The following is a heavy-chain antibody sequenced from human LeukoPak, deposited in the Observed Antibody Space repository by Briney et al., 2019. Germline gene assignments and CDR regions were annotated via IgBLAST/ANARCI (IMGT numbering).Heavy chain of an antibody. D-gene: IGHD1-7*01. Sequence: GGSLRLSCAASGFTFSDYWMTWVRQVPGKGLEWVANVGRDGSEKNYVDSVEGRFTISRDNAKKSLDLEMNSLRAEDTALYYCAKVGTRELQRVFENWGQGTLVTVSS. CDR1: GFTFSDYW. J-gene: IGHJ4*02. V-gene: IGHV3-7*01. CDR2: VGRDGSEK. CDR3: AKVGTRELQRVFEN.